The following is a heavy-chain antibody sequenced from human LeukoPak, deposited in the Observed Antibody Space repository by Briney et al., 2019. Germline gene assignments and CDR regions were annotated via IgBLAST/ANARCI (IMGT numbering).Heavy chain of an antibody. CDR1: GFTFTTYA. D-gene: IGHD6-19*01. CDR2: ISGSGDYT. V-gene: IGHV3-23*01. CDR3: AKDRASGSGSYSYRGFDY. Sequence: GGSLRLSCASSGFTFTTYAMSWVRQAPGRGLEWVSAISGSGDYTNYADSVKGRFTISRDNSKNTLYLQMNSLRAEDTAVYYCAKDRASGSGSYSYRGFDYWGQGTLVTVSS. J-gene: IGHJ4*02.